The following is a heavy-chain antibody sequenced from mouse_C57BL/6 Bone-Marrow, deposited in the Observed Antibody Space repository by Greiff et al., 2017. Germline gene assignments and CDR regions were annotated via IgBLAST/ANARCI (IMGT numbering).Heavy chain of an antibody. CDR2: IYPRSGNT. D-gene: IGHD2-3*01. CDR1: GYTFTSYG. V-gene: IGHV1-81*01. J-gene: IGHJ3*01. CDR3: ARRGWLLPFAY. Sequence: VQLQQSGAELARPGASVKLSCKASGYTFTSYGISWVKQRTGQGLEWIGEIYPRSGNTYYSEKFKGKATLTADKSSSTAYMELRSLTSEDSAVYFCARRGWLLPFAYWGQGTLVTVSA.